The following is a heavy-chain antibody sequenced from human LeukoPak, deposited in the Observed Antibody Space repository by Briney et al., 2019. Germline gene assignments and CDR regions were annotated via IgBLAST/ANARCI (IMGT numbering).Heavy chain of an antibody. CDR2: IIPIFGTA. J-gene: IGHJ4*02. V-gene: IGHV1-69*13. CDR1: GGTFSSYA. D-gene: IGHD6-13*01. CDR3: ARGSIAAADIDY. Sequence: SVKVSCKASGGTFSSYAISWVRQAPGQGLEWMGGIIPIFGTANYAQKFQGRVTITADESTGTAYMELSSLRSEDTAVYYCARGSIAAADIDYWGQGTLVTVSS.